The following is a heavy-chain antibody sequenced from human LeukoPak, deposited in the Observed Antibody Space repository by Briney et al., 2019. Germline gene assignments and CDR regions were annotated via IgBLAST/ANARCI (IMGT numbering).Heavy chain of an antibody. Sequence: PGGSLRLSCAASGFTFSEYGLNWVRQAPGKGLEGVSYISPSGGTIYYADSVKGRLIISRDNAKNSLYLQMNSLRLEDTALYYCARDCRRWNGVFDVWGQGTTVTVSS. CDR2: ISPSGGTI. CDR3: ARDCRRWNGVFDV. CDR1: GFTFSEYG. V-gene: IGHV3-48*01. J-gene: IGHJ3*01. D-gene: IGHD1-1*01.